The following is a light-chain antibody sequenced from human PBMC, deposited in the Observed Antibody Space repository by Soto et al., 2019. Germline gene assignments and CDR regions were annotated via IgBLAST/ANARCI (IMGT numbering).Light chain of an antibody. V-gene: IGKV1-33*01. CDR1: QDIKNY. CDR3: QQYENLPIT. J-gene: IGKJ4*01. CDR2: DAS. Sequence: DTQMTQPPSSLSASVGGRVTITCQASQDIKNYLNWYLQKPRKAPKLLIYDASNLERGVPSRFSGSGAGPEYSLTISSLQPEDNGTYYCQQYENLPITFGGGTKVDIK.